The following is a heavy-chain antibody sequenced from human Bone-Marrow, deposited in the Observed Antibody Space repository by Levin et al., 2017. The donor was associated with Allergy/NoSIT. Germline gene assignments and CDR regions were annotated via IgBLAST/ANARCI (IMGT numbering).Heavy chain of an antibody. V-gene: IGHV3-9*01. CDR1: GFTFDDYA. D-gene: IGHD2-15*01. CDR2: INWNGDNI. CDR3: AKDIRGYCSGENCHWADYYSGMEV. Sequence: SGGSLRLSCAASGFTFDDYAMHWVRQVPGQGLEWVAGINWNGDNIGYAESVKGRFIISRDNAEKSLYLQMSSLKAEDTALYYCAKDIRGYCSGENCHWADYYSGMEVWGQGTTVTVSS. J-gene: IGHJ6*02.